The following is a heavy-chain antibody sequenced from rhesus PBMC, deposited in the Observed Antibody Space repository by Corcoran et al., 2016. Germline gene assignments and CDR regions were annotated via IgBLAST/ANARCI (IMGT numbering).Heavy chain of an antibody. CDR2: IYGSGSST. D-gene: IGHD4-29*01. J-gene: IGHJ2*01. Sequence: QVQLQESGPGLVKPSETLSLTCAVSGGSISSNYWSWIRQPPGKGLEWIGRIYGSGSSTTYNPALKSRVTLSVDTSKNQLSLKLSSVTAADTAVYYCARRGSSYWYFDLWGPGTPITISS. CDR1: GGSISSNY. V-gene: IGHV4S11*01. CDR3: ARRGSSYWYFDL.